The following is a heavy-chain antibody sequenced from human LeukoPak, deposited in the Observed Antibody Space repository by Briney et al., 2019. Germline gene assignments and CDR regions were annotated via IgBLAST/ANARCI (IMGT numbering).Heavy chain of an antibody. Sequence: GGSLRLSCAASGFTFSSYSMNWVRQAPGKGLEWVAVISYDGSNKYYADSVKGRFTISRDNSKNTLYLQMNSLRAEDTAVYYCARDLVTTVTTRHYWGQGTLVTVSS. CDR3: ARDLVTTVTTRHY. CDR2: ISYDGSNK. V-gene: IGHV3-30*03. D-gene: IGHD4-17*01. J-gene: IGHJ4*02. CDR1: GFTFSSYS.